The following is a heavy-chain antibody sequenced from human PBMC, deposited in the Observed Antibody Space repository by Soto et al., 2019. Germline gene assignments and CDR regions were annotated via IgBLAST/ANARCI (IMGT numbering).Heavy chain of an antibody. CDR2: ITSSGTTV. D-gene: IGHD1-1*01. V-gene: IGHV3-48*02. CDR3: AKLGVWNDGAVY. Sequence: GGSLRLSCAASGFTFSSYSLNWVRQAPGKGLEWVSYITSSGTTVYYADSVRGRFTISRDNAKNSLYLQMNSLRDDDTAVYYCAKLGVWNDGAVYWGRGTLVTVSS. CDR1: GFTFSSYS. J-gene: IGHJ4*02.